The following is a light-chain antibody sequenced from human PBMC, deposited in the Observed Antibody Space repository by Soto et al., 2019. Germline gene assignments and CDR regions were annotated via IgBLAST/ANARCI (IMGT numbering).Light chain of an antibody. CDR3: QQYNDWPPLT. CDR1: QSVGSN. Sequence: EIVMTQSPATLSVSPGERASLSCRASQSVGSNLAWYQQKPGQAPRLLIYGASTRATNIPARFSGSGSGTDFNLTISGLQSEDFAVYYCQQYNDWPPLTFGGGTKVEMK. CDR2: GAS. J-gene: IGKJ4*01. V-gene: IGKV3-15*01.